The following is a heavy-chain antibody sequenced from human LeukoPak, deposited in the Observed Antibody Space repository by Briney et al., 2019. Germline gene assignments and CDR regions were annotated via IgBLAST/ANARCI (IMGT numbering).Heavy chain of an antibody. D-gene: IGHD4-11*01. CDR2: IYHSGST. CDR1: GYSISSGYY. J-gene: IGHJ6*03. Sequence: SETLSLTCAVSGYSISSGYYWGWIRQPPGKGLEWIGSIYHSGSTYYNPSLKSRVTISVDTSKNQFSLKLSSVTAADTAVYYCARDRVTTVTTTGFRYYYYYMDVWGKGTTVTVSS. CDR3: ARDRVTTVTTTGFRYYYYYMDV. V-gene: IGHV4-38-2*02.